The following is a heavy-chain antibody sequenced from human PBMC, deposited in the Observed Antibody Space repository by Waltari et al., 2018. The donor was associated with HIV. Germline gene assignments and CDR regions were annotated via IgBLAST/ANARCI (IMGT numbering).Heavy chain of an antibody. CDR3: ARGPTAMVTFDS. Sequence: QVQLQESGPGLVKPSQTLSLPCTVSGGSISGCGYYRSWVRQPAGKGREWIGRSHASGRTNYNPSLRSRVTISVDASKNQFSLKLTSVTAADTAVYFCARGPTAMVTFDSWGQGTLVTVSS. J-gene: IGHJ4*02. V-gene: IGHV4-61*02. CDR2: SHASGRT. D-gene: IGHD5-18*01. CDR1: GGSISGCGYY.